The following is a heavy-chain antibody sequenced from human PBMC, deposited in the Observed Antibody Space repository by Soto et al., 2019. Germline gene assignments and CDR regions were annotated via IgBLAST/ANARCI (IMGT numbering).Heavy chain of an antibody. CDR2: ISWDGGST. Sequence: PGGSLRLSCAASGFTFDDYTTHWVRQAPGKGLEWVSLISWDGGSTYYADSVKGRFTISRDNSKNSLYLQMNSLRTEDTALYYCAKDNGPYYYYGMDVWGQGTTVTVS. V-gene: IGHV3-43*01. CDR1: GFTFDDYT. CDR3: AKDNGPYYYYGMDV. J-gene: IGHJ6*02.